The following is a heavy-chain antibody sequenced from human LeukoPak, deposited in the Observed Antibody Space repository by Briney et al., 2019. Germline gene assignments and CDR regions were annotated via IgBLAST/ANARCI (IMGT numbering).Heavy chain of an antibody. CDR3: ARPRTYYDFRRGYPPFDY. V-gene: IGHV1-69*01. J-gene: IGHJ4*02. CDR2: IITNYGTT. CDR1: GGTFSNYA. D-gene: IGHD3-3*01. Sequence: GSSVKVSCKASGGTFSNYAISWVRQAPGQGLEWMGGIITNYGTTNYAQKYQGRVTITADESTTTVYMELSSLRSEDTAVYYCARPRTYYDFRRGYPPFDYWGQGTLVTVSS.